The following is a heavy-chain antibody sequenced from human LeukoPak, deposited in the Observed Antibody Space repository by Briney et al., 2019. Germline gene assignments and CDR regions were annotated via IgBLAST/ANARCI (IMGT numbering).Heavy chain of an antibody. V-gene: IGHV1-8*01. Sequence: ASVKVSCKTSGYPFTTYEINWVRQAAGQGLEWMGWVHPNSGNTAYAQKFQGRVTMTRDTSISTAYMELSSLRAEDTAVYYCARDGALYPLLFPFDYWSQGTLVTVSS. D-gene: IGHD2-21*01. CDR2: VHPNSGNT. CDR3: ARDGALYPLLFPFDY. J-gene: IGHJ4*02. CDR1: GYPFTTYE.